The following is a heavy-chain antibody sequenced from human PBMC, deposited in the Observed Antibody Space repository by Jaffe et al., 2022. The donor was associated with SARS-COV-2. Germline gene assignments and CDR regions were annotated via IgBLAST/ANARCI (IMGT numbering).Heavy chain of an antibody. CDR3: ARLSGNWESDH. Sequence: EVQLVESGGGLVKPGESLRLSCAASGFTFRTYAMNWVRQAPGKGLEWVSSINFSSSDIYYADSVRGRFTISRDNAKNSLYLQMNSLRAEDTAIYYCARLSGNWESDHWGQGTLVTVSS. CDR2: INFSSSDI. V-gene: IGHV3-21*01. CDR1: GFTFRTYA. J-gene: IGHJ5*02. D-gene: IGHD6-19*01.